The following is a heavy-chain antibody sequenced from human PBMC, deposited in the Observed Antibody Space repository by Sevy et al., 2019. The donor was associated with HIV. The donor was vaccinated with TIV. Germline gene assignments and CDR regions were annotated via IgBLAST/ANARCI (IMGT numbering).Heavy chain of an antibody. D-gene: IGHD3-16*01. V-gene: IGHV3-23*01. CDR1: GFTFSSYA. J-gene: IGHJ4*02. Sequence: GGSLLSCAASGFTFSSYAMSWVRQAPGKGLEWVSAISGSGGSTYYADSVKGRFTISRDNSKNTLYLQMNSLRAEDTAVYYCAKDYTASIPTWGQGTLVTVSS. CDR2: ISGSGGST. CDR3: AKDYTASIPT.